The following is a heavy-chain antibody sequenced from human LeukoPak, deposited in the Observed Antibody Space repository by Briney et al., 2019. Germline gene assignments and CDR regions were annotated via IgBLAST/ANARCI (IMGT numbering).Heavy chain of an antibody. D-gene: IGHD1-26*01. J-gene: IGHJ3*02. CDR3: ARSILREEYRGSQGAFDI. V-gene: IGHV1-69*04. Sequence: SVKVSYKASGGTFSSYAISWVRQAPGQGLEWTGRIIPILGIANYAQKFQGRVTITADKSTSTAYMELSSLRSEDTAVYYCARSILREEYRGSQGAFDIWGQGTMVTVSS. CDR2: IIPILGIA. CDR1: GGTFSSYA.